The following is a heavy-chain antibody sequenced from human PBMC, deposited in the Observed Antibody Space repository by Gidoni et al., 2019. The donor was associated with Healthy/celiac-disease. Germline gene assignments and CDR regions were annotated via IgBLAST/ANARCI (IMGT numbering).Heavy chain of an antibody. V-gene: IGHV3-30*18. CDR2: ISYDGSNK. CDR1: SSYG. J-gene: IGHJ4*02. CDR3: AKVSVVAAAGPFDY. Sequence: SSYGMHWVRQAPGKGLEWVAVISYDGSNKYYADSVKGRFTISRDNSKNTLYLQMNSLRAEDTAVYYCAKVSVVAAAGPFDYWGQGPLVTVSS. D-gene: IGHD6-13*01.